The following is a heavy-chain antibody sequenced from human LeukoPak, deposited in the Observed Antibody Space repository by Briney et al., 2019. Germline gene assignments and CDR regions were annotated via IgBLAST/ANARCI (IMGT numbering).Heavy chain of an antibody. Sequence: PSETLSLTCTVSGDSTSSSTYYWDWIRQAPGKGLEWIGYIYYSGSTNYNPSLKSRVTISVDTSKNQFSLKLSSVTAADTAVYYCARIPWLRGQDAFDIWGQGTMVTVSS. CDR3: ARIPWLRGQDAFDI. CDR1: GDSTSSSTYY. V-gene: IGHV4-61*05. D-gene: IGHD3-9*01. CDR2: IYYSGST. J-gene: IGHJ3*02.